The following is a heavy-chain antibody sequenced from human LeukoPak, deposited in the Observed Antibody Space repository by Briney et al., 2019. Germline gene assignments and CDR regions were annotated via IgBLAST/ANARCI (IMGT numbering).Heavy chain of an antibody. J-gene: IGHJ6*02. CDR2: TYTSGST. Sequence: SETLSLTCTVSGGSISSYYWSWIRQPAGKGLEWIGRTYTSGSTNYNPSLKSRVTMSVDTSKNQFSLKLSSVTAADTAVYYCARRRTPSSSWYVYYYYYGMDVWGQGTTVTVSS. D-gene: IGHD6-13*01. V-gene: IGHV4-4*07. CDR3: ARRRTPSSSWYVYYYYYGMDV. CDR1: GGSISSYY.